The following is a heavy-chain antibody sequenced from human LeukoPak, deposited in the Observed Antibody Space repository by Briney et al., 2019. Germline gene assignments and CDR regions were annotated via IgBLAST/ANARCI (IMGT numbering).Heavy chain of an antibody. D-gene: IGHD1-1*01. CDR2: INHSGST. CDR3: ARLSGTFKYYYYYYMDV. CDR1: GGSFSGYY. J-gene: IGHJ6*03. Sequence: SETLSLTCAVYGGSFSGYYWSWIRQPPGKGLEWIGEINHSGSTNYNPSLKSRVTISVDTSKNQFSLKLSSVTAADTAVYYCARLSGTFKYYYYYYMDVWGKGTTVTISS. V-gene: IGHV4-34*01.